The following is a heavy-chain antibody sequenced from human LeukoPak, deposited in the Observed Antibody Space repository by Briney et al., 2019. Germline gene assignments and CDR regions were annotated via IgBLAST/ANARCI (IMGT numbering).Heavy chain of an antibody. CDR1: GYTFTSYD. V-gene: IGHV1-8*01. CDR3: ARDHQHSGSYYVRHFQH. D-gene: IGHD1-26*01. Sequence: GASVKVSCKASGYTFTSYDINWVRQATGQGLEWMGWMNPNSGNTGYAQKFQGRVTITADESTSTAYMELSSLRSEDTAVYYCARDHQHSGSYYVRHFQHWGQGTLVTVSS. J-gene: IGHJ1*01. CDR2: MNPNSGNT.